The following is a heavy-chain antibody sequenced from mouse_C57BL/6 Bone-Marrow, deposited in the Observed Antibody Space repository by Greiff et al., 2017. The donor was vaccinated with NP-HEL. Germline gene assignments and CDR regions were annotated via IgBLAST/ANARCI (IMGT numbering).Heavy chain of an antibody. Sequence: QVHVKQSGSELRSPGSSVKLSCKDFDSEVFPIAYMSWVRQKPGHGFEWIGGILPSIGRTIYGEKFEDKATLDADTLSNTAYLELNSLTSEDSAIYYCARNSNYGSYYYAMDYWGQGTSVTVSS. V-gene: IGHV15-2*01. CDR2: ILPSIGRT. CDR3: ARNSNYGSYYYAMDY. D-gene: IGHD2-5*01. CDR1: DSEVFPIAY. J-gene: IGHJ4*01.